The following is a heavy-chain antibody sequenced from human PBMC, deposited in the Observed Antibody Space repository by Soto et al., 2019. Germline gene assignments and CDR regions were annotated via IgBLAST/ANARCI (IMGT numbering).Heavy chain of an antibody. Sequence: GGSLRLSCAASGFTFTRYSMNWVRQAPGKGLEWVLSISSTTNYIYYGDSMKGRFTISRDNAKNSLYLEMNSLRAEDTAVYYCARESEDLTSNFDYWGQGTLVTVSS. CDR1: GFTFTRYS. V-gene: IGHV3-21*06. CDR3: ARESEDLTSNFDY. J-gene: IGHJ4*02. CDR2: ISSTTNYI.